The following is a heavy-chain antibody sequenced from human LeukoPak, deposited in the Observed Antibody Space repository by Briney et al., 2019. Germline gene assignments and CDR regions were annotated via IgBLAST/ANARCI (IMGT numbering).Heavy chain of an antibody. V-gene: IGHV4-59*01. J-gene: IGHJ4*02. Sequence: SETQSLTCTVSGGSISSYYWSWIRQPPGKGLEWIGYIYYSGSTNYNPSLKSRVTISVDTSKNQFSLKLSSVTAADTAVYYCARVAVSGYDSSGGLDYWGQGTLVTVSS. CDR2: IYYSGST. CDR1: GGSISSYY. D-gene: IGHD3-22*01. CDR3: ARVAVSGYDSSGGLDY.